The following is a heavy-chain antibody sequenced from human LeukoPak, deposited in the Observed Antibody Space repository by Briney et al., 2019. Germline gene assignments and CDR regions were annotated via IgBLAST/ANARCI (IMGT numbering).Heavy chain of an antibody. Sequence: RSGGPLRLSCAASGFTFSDYYMLWIRQAPGKGLEWISYISNSGSTMYYTDSVKGRFTISRDNAKNSLYLQMNSLRVEDTAVYYCAKDALGSYDYWGQGTLVTVSS. CDR3: AKDALGSYDY. CDR2: ISNSGSTM. J-gene: IGHJ4*02. CDR1: GFTFSDYY. D-gene: IGHD3-10*01. V-gene: IGHV3-11*01.